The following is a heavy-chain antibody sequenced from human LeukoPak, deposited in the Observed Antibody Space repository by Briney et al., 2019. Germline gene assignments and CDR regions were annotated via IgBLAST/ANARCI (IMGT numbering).Heavy chain of an antibody. D-gene: IGHD3-22*01. V-gene: IGHV3-48*03. CDR2: ISSSGSTI. J-gene: IGHJ4*02. CDR3: AKDLNYYDSSGFQVLDY. Sequence: PGGSLRLSCAASGFTFSSYEMNWVRQAPGKGLEWVSYISSSGSTIYYADSVKGRFTISRDNSKNTLYLQMNSLRAEDTAVYYCAKDLNYYDSSGFQVLDYWGQGTLVTVSS. CDR1: GFTFSSYE.